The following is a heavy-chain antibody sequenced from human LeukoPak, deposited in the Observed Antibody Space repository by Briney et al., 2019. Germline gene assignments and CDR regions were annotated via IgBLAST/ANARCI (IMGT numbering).Heavy chain of an antibody. CDR3: ARHVKGGRGESDPLRYFDGSSPYNWFDP. V-gene: IGHV4-39*01. CDR1: GDSSSSIAYY. Sequence: PSETLSLTCTVSGDSSSSIAYYWAWIRQPPGKGLEWVGTIYYSGSTYYNPSLKSRVTISVDTSKNQFSLMLSSVTAADTAVYYCARHVKGGRGESDPLRYFDGSSPYNWFDPWGQGTLVTVSS. J-gene: IGHJ5*02. CDR2: IYYSGST. D-gene: IGHD3-9*01.